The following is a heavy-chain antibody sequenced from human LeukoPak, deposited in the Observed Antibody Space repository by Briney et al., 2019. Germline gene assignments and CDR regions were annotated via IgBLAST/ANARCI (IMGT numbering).Heavy chain of an antibody. CDR3: ARDFTYYYDSSGYYPHNIDY. CDR2: INPSGGST. Sequence: ASVKVSCKASGYTFTSYYMHWVRQAPGQGLEWMGIINPSGGSTSYAQKFQGSVTMTRDTSTSTVYMELSSLRSEDTAVYYCARDFTYYYDSSGYYPHNIDYWGQGTLVTVSS. V-gene: IGHV1-46*01. CDR1: GYTFTSYY. J-gene: IGHJ4*02. D-gene: IGHD3-22*01.